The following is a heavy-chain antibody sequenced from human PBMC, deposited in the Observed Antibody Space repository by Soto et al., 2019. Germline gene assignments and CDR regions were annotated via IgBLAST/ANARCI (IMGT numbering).Heavy chain of an antibody. J-gene: IGHJ6*02. D-gene: IGHD3-22*01. Sequence: KYNGASVKVSCKASGYTFTSYYMHWVRQAPGQGLEWMGIINPSGGSTSYAQKFQGRVTMTRDTSTSTVYMELSSLRSEDTAVYYCARVLKPSSGYSLSSYYFYGMDVWGQGTTVTVSS. CDR1: GYTFTSYY. CDR3: ARVLKPSSGYSLSSYYFYGMDV. V-gene: IGHV1-46*01. CDR2: INPSGGST.